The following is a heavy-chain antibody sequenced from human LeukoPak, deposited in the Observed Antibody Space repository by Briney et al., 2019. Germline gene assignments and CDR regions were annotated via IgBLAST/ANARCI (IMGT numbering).Heavy chain of an antibody. V-gene: IGHV3-30*04. Sequence: PGGSLRLSCAASGFTFSSYAMHWVRQAPGKGLEWVAVISYDGSNKYYADSVKGRFTISRDNSKNTLYLQMNSLRAEDTAVYYCARDNHGGAVAGYFDYWGQGTLVTVSS. D-gene: IGHD6-19*01. CDR2: ISYDGSNK. J-gene: IGHJ4*02. CDR3: ARDNHGGAVAGYFDY. CDR1: GFTFSSYA.